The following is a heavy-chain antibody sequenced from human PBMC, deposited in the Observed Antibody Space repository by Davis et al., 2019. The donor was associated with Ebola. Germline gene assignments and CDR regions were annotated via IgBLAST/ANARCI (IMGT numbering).Heavy chain of an antibody. D-gene: IGHD2-2*02. CDR3: ARLVSHYTNTWHWFDP. Sequence: GSLRLSCTVSGGSISSSSYYWGWIRQPPGKGLEWIGSIYYSGSTYYNPSLKSRVTISVDTSKNQFSLRLSSVTAADTAVFYCARLVSHYTNTWHWFDPWGQGTLVTVSS. J-gene: IGHJ5*02. CDR2: IYYSGST. V-gene: IGHV4-39*01. CDR1: GGSISSSSYY.